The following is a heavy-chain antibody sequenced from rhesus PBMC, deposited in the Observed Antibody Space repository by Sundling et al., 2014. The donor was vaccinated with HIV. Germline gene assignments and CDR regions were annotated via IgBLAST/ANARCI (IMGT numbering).Heavy chain of an antibody. CDR2: ISPYNGNK. CDR3: TRDLQPCSGGVCPLWGFRY. D-gene: IGHD2-39*02. V-gene: IGHV1-180*01. Sequence: QVQLVQSGAEIKQPGGLSEALLQGFWSIPFTSYYIHWVRQAPGQGLEWIGLISPYNGNKGYAQNFQDRVTITTDTSTSTGYMELSSLRSEDTAVYFCTRDLQPCSGGVCPLWGFRYWGQGVLVTVSS. CDR1: SIPFTSYY. J-gene: IGHJ4*01.